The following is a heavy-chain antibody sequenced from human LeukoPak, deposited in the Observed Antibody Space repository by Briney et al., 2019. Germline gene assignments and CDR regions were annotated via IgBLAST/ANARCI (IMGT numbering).Heavy chain of an antibody. Sequence: SETLSLTCTVCGGSISSYYWSWIRQPPGKGLEWIGYIYYSGSTNYNPSLKSRVTISVDTSKNQFSLKLSSVTAADTAVYYCARDRSSGYYYYYMDVWGKGTTVTVSS. CDR1: GGSISSYY. D-gene: IGHD6-19*01. CDR2: IYYSGST. V-gene: IGHV4-59*01. J-gene: IGHJ6*03. CDR3: ARDRSSGYYYYYMDV.